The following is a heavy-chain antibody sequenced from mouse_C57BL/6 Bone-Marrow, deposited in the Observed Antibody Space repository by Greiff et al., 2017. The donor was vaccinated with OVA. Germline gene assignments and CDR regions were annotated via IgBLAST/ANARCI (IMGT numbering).Heavy chain of an antibody. CDR3: ARRSYYYGSRGYYAMDY. CDR1: GFTFSSYG. D-gene: IGHD1-1*01. Sequence: EVQLVESGGDLVKPGGSLKLSCAASGFTFSSYGMSWVRQTPDKRLEWVATISSGGSYTYYPDSVKGRFTISRDNAKNTLYLQMSSLKSEDTAMYYCARRSYYYGSRGYYAMDYWGQGTSVTVSS. J-gene: IGHJ4*01. CDR2: ISSGGSYT. V-gene: IGHV5-6*01.